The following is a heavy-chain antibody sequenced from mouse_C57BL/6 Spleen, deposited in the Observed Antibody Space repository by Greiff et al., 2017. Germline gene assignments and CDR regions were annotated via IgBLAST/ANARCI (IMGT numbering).Heavy chain of an antibody. D-gene: IGHD1-1*01. CDR1: GFSLTSYG. CDR3: ATLITTVVAPDWYFDV. Sequence: QVQLKESGPGLVQPSQSLSITCTVSGFSLTSYGVHWVRQSPGKGLEWLGVIWSGGSTDYNAAFMSRLSITKDNSKSQIFFKMNSLQADDTAIYCCATLITTVVAPDWYFDVWGTGTTVTVSS. J-gene: IGHJ1*03. V-gene: IGHV2-5*01. CDR2: IWSGGST.